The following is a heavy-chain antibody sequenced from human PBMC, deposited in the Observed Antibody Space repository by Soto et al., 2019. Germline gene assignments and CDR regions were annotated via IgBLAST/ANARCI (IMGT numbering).Heavy chain of an antibody. V-gene: IGHV1-3*01. CDR2: INAGNGNT. CDR3: ARGGRLYWYFAL. D-gene: IGHD1-26*01. CDR1: GYTFTSYA. Sequence: QVQLVQSGAEVKKPGASVKVSCKASGYTFTSYAMHWVRQAPGQRREWMGWINAGNGNTKYSQKFQGRVTITRDTSASTAYMELSSLRSEDTAVYYCARGGRLYWYFALWGRGTLVTVSS. J-gene: IGHJ2*01.